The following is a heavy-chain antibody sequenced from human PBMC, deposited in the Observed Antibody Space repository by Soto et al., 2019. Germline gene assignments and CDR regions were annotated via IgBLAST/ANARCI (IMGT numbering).Heavy chain of an antibody. V-gene: IGHV1-69*01. CDR1: GGTFSTYA. J-gene: IGHJ6*02. Sequence: QVQLVQSGAEVKKPGSSVKVSCKAPGGTFSTYAISWVRQAPGQGLEWMGGVIPIFGTPKYAQKFQGRVTITADESTSTGYMELRSLRSEATAVYYCASSPGGSSSLDIYYYYYYGRDVWGHGTTVTVSS. CDR2: VIPIFGTP. CDR3: ASSPGGSSSLDIYYYYYYGRDV. D-gene: IGHD2-15*01.